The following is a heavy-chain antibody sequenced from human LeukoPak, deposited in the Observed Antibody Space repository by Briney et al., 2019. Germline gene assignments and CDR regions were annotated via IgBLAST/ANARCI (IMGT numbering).Heavy chain of an antibody. CDR1: GGSISSYY. J-gene: IGHJ3*02. CDR3: ARGTGKRDAFDI. D-gene: IGHD3/OR15-3a*01. V-gene: IGHV4-59*01. CDR2: IYYSGST. Sequence: PSETLSLTCTVSGGSISSYYWTWIRQPPGKGLEWVGYIYYSGSTNYNPSLKSRVTISADTSKNQFSLKLSSVTAADTAVYYCARGTGKRDAFDIWGQGTMVTVSS.